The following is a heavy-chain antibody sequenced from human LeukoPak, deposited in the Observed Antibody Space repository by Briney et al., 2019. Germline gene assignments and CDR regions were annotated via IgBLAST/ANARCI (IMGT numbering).Heavy chain of an antibody. Sequence: SETLSLTCTVSGGSISSSSYSWGCIRQPPGKGLEWIVSIYYSGSTNYNPSLESRVTISVDTSKNQFSLKLSPVTAADTAVYYFAKHADTSGYLDAFDIWDRGPMVTVPS. CDR2: IYYSGST. J-gene: IGHJ3*02. CDR3: AKHADTSGYLDAFDI. CDR1: GGSISSSSYS. D-gene: IGHD3-22*01. V-gene: IGHV4-39*01.